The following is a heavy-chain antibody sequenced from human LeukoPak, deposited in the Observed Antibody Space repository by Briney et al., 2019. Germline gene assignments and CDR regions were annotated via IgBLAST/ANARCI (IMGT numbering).Heavy chain of an antibody. CDR1: GFTFDDYS. CDR2: ISWDGGST. D-gene: IGHD5-18*01. Sequence: PGGSLRLSCAASGFTFDDYSMHWVRQAPGKGLEWVSLISWDGGSTYYADSVKGRFTISRDSSKNSLTLQMNSLRTEDTALYFCAKPRTDMVNWPPFDYWGQGTLVTVSS. CDR3: AKPRTDMVNWPPFDY. J-gene: IGHJ4*02. V-gene: IGHV3-43*01.